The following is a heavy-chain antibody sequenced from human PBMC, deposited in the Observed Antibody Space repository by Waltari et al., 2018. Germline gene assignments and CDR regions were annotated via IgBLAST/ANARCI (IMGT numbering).Heavy chain of an antibody. V-gene: IGHV1-69*08. D-gene: IGHD2-21*01. Sequence: QVQLVQSGAEVKKPGSSVKVSCKASGGTFSSYATSWVRPDPGQGLEWMGRIIPILGTANYAQKFRGRVTITADKSTSTAYMELSSLRSEDTAVYYCAREIVVVIATSNWFDPWGQGTLVTVSS. J-gene: IGHJ5*02. CDR1: GGTFSSYA. CDR2: IIPILGTA. CDR3: AREIVVVIATSNWFDP.